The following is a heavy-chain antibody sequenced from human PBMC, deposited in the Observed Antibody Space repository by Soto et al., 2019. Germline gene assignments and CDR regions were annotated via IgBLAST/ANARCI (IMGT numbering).Heavy chain of an antibody. D-gene: IGHD6-19*01. CDR2: IYHSGST. J-gene: IGHJ4*02. CDR3: ARINNSAWQPIHY. CDR1: GGSISSSNW. Sequence: PSETLSLTCAVSGGSISSSNWWSWVRQSPGKGLEWIGEIYHSGSTNYNPSLKSRVTISVDKSKNQFSLKLSSVTAADTAVYYCARINNSAWQPIHYSGQGTLVT. V-gene: IGHV4-4*02.